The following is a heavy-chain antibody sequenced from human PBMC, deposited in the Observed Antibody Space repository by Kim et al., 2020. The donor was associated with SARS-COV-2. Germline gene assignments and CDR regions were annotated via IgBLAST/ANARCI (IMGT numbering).Heavy chain of an antibody. CDR1: GYTFSSYY. CDR2: FDPRGSST. CDR3: ARDKSPLWLQYDR. Sequence: ASVKVSCKASGYTFSSYYIHWVRQAPGQGLEWMGMFDPRGSSTVYAQRFKGRVTMTGDTSTSTVYMELSSLRSEDTAVYYCARDKSPLWLQYDRWGQGTLVTVSS. J-gene: IGHJ4*02. V-gene: IGHV1-46*01. D-gene: IGHD5-12*01.